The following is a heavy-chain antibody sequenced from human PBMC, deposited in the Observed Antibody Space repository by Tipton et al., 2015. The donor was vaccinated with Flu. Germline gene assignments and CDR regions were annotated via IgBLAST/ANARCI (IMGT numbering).Heavy chain of an antibody. CDR3: ARRDYRNYVSDPKSWFDP. D-gene: IGHD4-11*01. Sequence: GEALGSNYFWGWIRQPPGKGLEWIGNIHRGGNTYYNASLKSRVTMSVDGSRNQFSLKLTSVIASDTAVYYCARRDYRNYVSDPKSWFDPWGQGILVTVSS. V-gene: IGHV4-38-2*01. J-gene: IGHJ5*02. CDR1: GEALGSNYF. CDR2: IHRGGNT.